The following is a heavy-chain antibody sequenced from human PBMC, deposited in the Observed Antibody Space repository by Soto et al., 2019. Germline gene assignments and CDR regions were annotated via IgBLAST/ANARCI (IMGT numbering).Heavy chain of an antibody. D-gene: IGHD2-15*01. CDR3: ARVRDSFGLDV. J-gene: IGHJ6*02. V-gene: IGHV4-31*03. CDR1: GGSITVAYY. CDR2: IHYRGST. Sequence: PSETLSLTCNVSGGSITVAYYWNWIRQHPGKGLQWIGSIHYRGSTYYNPSLKGRITISPDRSNNPSSLNLSSVTAADTAVYYCARVRDSFGLDVWGQGTTVTVSS.